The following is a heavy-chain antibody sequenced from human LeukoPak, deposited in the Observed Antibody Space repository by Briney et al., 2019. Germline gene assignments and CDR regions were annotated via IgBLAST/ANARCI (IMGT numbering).Heavy chain of an antibody. D-gene: IGHD1-26*01. CDR2: ISSSSSYI. V-gene: IGHV3-21*01. CDR3: AREAGVGAPPQVRYYYYGMDV. J-gene: IGHJ6*02. CDR1: GFTFSSYS. Sequence: PGGSLRLSCAASGFTFSSYSMNWVRQALGKGLEWVSSISSSSSYIYYADSVKGRFTISRDNAKNSLYLQMNSLRAEDTAVYYCAREAGVGAPPQVRYYYYGMDVWGQGTTVTVSS.